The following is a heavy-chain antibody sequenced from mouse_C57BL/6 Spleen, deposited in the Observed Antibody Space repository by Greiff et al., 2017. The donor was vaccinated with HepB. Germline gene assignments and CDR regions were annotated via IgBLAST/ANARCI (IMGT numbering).Heavy chain of an antibody. D-gene: IGHD2-3*01. CDR1: GYSITSGYY. CDR3: ARVGDGYLDWYFDV. CDR2: ISYDGSN. J-gene: IGHJ1*03. Sequence: EVKLMESGPGLVKPSQSLSLTCSVTGYSITSGYYWNWIRQFPGNKLEWMGYISYDGSNNYNPSLKNRISITRDTSKNQFFLKLNSVTTEDTATYYCARVGDGYLDWYFDVWGTGTTVTVSS. V-gene: IGHV3-6*01.